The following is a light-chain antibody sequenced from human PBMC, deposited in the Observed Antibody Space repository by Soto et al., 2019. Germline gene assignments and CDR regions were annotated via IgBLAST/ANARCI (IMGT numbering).Light chain of an antibody. V-gene: IGKV1-5*01. CDR3: QQYNAYSRT. CDR1: QSIRTW. Sequence: DVQMTQSRSTLSASVGDRVTITCRASQSIRTWLAWYQQKPGKAPKLLIYDASSLESGVPSRFSGSGSGTEFTLTITSLQPDDFATYYCQQYNAYSRTFGQGTKV. J-gene: IGKJ1*01. CDR2: DAS.